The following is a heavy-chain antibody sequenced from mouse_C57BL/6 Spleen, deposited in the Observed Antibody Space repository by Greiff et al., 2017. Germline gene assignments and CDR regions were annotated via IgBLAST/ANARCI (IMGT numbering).Heavy chain of an antibody. CDR1: GFNIKDDY. V-gene: IGHV14-4*01. D-gene: IGHD1-1*01. CDR2: IDPENGDT. Sequence: EVQLQQSGAELVRPGASVKLSCTASGFNIKDDYMHWVKQRPEQGLEWIGWIDPENGDTEYASKFQGKATITADTSSNTAYLQLSSLTSEDTAVYYCTSYGSSRVVYFDVWGTGTTVTVSS. J-gene: IGHJ1*03. CDR3: TSYGSSRVVYFDV.